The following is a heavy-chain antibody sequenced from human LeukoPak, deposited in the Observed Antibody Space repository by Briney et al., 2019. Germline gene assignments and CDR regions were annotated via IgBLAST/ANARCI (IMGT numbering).Heavy chain of an antibody. D-gene: IGHD2-15*01. V-gene: IGHV3-33*01. Sequence: GRSLRLSCAASGFTFSSYGMHWVRQAPGRGLEWVAVIWYDGSNKYYADSVKGRFNISRDNSKNPLYLQMNGLRAEDTAVYYCARDISDISAAAGLFDYWGQGTLVTVSS. CDR3: ARDISDISAAAGLFDY. CDR2: IWYDGSNK. CDR1: GFTFSSYG. J-gene: IGHJ4*02.